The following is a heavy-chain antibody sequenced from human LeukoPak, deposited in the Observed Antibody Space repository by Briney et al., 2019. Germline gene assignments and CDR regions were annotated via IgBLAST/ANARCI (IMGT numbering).Heavy chain of an antibody. V-gene: IGHV3-74*01. CDR3: ARDIRYNTGPLFDP. CDR1: GFTFSSYW. J-gene: IGHJ5*02. D-gene: IGHD6-25*01. Sequence: GGSLRLSCAASGFTFSSYWMHWVRQAPGKGLAWVSRVNSDGSSTTYADSVKGRFTISRDNAKNTVYMEMSSLRAEDTAVYYCARDIRYNTGPLFDPWGQGTLVTVSS. CDR2: VNSDGSST.